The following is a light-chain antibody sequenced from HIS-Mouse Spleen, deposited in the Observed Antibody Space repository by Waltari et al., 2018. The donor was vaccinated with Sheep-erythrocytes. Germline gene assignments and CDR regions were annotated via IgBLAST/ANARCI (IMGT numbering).Light chain of an antibody. J-gene: IGLJ3*02. Sequence: QSALTQPASVSGSPGQSITISCTGPSSDAGRYNLVSWYQQHPGKAPKLMIYEGSKRPSGVSNRFSGSKSGNTASLTISGLQAEDEADYYCCSYAGSSTPWVFGGGTKLTVL. CDR1: SSDAGRYNL. CDR2: EGS. V-gene: IGLV2-23*01. CDR3: CSYAGSSTPWV.